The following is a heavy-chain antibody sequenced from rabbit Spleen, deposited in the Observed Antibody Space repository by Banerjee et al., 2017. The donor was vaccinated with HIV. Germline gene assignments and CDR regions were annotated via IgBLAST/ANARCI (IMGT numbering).Heavy chain of an antibody. D-gene: IGHD1-1*01. J-gene: IGHJ4*01. CDR1: GVSLNDKDV. CDR2: INIVTGKS. CDR3: ARDLVAVIGWNFNL. V-gene: IGHV1S45*01. Sequence: QEKLVESGGGLVKPEGSLTLTCKASGVSLNDKDVMCWVRQAPGKGLEWIACINIVTGKSVYANWAEGRFIMSRTSSTTVTLQMTSLTAADTATYFCARDLVAVIGWNFNLWGPGTLVTVS.